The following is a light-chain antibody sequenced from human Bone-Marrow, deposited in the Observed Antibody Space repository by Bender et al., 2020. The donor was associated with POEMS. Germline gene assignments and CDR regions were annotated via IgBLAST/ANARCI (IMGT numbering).Light chain of an antibody. Sequence: QSALTQPASVSGSPGQSITISCTGTSSDVGSYNLVSWYQQHPGKAPKLMIYDVAHRPSGVPDRFSGSKSGSTASLTISGLQAEDEADYYCCSYADNYTFVFGGGTKLTVL. CDR1: SSDVGSYNL. CDR2: DVA. V-gene: IGLV2-11*01. CDR3: CSYADNYTFV. J-gene: IGLJ2*01.